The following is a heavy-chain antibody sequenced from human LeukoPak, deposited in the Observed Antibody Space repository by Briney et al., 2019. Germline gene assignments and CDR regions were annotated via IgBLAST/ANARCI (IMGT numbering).Heavy chain of an antibody. CDR3: ARVGSDGSYFDY. D-gene: IGHD1-26*01. Sequence: PSETLSLTCSVSGGSMTNYYWSWIRQPAGKGLEWIGRVYFSGRTHYNPSLKGRVTMSVDTSKNQFSLKVSSVTAADTAVYYCARVGSDGSYFDYWGQGTVVTVSS. CDR1: GGSMTNYY. CDR2: VYFSGRT. J-gene: IGHJ4*02. V-gene: IGHV4-4*07.